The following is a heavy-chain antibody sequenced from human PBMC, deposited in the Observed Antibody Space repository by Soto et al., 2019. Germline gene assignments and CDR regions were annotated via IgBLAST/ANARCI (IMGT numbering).Heavy chain of an antibody. CDR2: FDPEDGET. J-gene: IGHJ4*02. D-gene: IGHD2-15*01. Sequence: ASVKVSCKVSGYTLTELYMHWVRQAPGKGPEWMGGFDPEDGETIYAQKFQGRVTMTEDTSTDTAYMELSSLRSEDTAVYYCATDGPATDGYCSGGSCYGYWGQGTLVTVS. V-gene: IGHV1-24*01. CDR1: GYTLTELY. CDR3: ATDGPATDGYCSGGSCYGY.